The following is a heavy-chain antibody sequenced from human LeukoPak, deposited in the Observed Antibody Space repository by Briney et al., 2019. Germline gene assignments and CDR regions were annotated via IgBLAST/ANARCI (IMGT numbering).Heavy chain of an antibody. CDR2: IYNSGTT. D-gene: IGHD3-22*01. V-gene: IGHV4-30-4*01. CDR3: AREGYYYDSSGPIDY. J-gene: IGHJ4*02. CDR1: GGSISSGDYY. Sequence: PSQTLSLTCTVSGGSISSGDYYWTWIRQPPGKGLEWIGNIYNSGTTYSNPSLKSRVTISVDMSKNHFSLKLSSVTAADTAVYFCAREGYYYDSSGPIDYWGQGTRVTVSS.